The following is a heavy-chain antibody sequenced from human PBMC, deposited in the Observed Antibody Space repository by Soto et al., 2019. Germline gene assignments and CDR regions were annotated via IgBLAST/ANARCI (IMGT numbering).Heavy chain of an antibody. CDR3: ARVVTTSGSYLGA. CDR1: GVSISSGGYY. CDR2: IYYSGST. Sequence: SETLSLTCNVSGVSISSGGYYWSWIRQHPGKGLEWIGYIYYSGSTYYNPSLKSRVTISVDTSKNQFSLKLSSVTAADTAVYYCARVVTTSGSYLGAWGQGTLVTVSS. V-gene: IGHV4-31*03. J-gene: IGHJ4*02. D-gene: IGHD1-26*01.